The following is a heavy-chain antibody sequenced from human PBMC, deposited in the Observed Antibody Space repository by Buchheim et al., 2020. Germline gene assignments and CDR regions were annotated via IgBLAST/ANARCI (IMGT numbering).Heavy chain of an antibody. V-gene: IGHV3-7*01. D-gene: IGHD2-2*01. J-gene: IGHJ6*03. Sequence: EVQLVESGGGLVQPGGSLRLSCAASGFTFSSYWMSWVRQAPGTGLEWVANIKQDGSEKYYVDSVKGRFTISRDNAKNSLYLQMNSLRAEDTAVYYCARDNIVVVPAAIHYYYYMDVWGKGTT. CDR3: ARDNIVVVPAAIHYYYYMDV. CDR1: GFTFSSYW. CDR2: IKQDGSEK.